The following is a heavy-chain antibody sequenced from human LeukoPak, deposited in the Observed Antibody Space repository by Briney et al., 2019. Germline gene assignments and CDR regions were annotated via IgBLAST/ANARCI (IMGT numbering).Heavy chain of an antibody. CDR2: IIPILGIA. V-gene: IGHV1-69*10. D-gene: IGHD1-26*01. CDR3: ARDQGIVGATTIDY. CDR1: GGTFSSYA. J-gene: IGHJ4*02. Sequence: ASVKVSCKASGGTFSSYAISWVRQAPGQGLEWMGGIIPILGIANYAQKFQGRVTITADKSTSTAYMELSSLRSEDTAVYYCARDQGIVGATTIDYWGQGTLVTVSS.